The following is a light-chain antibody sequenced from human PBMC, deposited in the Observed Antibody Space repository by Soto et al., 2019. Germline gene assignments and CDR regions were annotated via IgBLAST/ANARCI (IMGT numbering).Light chain of an antibody. Sequence: DIQMSQSPSSLSASVGDRVTITCRASQSISSYLNWHQQKPGKAPKLLIYAASSLQSGVPSRFSGSGSGTDFTLTISSLQTEDFATYYCQQSYSTPRTFGQGTKVDIK. CDR2: AAS. V-gene: IGKV1-39*01. CDR3: QQSYSTPRT. CDR1: QSISSY. J-gene: IGKJ1*01.